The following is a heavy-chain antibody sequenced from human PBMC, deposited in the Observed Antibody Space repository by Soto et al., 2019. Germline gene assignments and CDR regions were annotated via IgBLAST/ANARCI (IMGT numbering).Heavy chain of an antibody. J-gene: IGHJ4*02. V-gene: IGHV1-18*01. D-gene: IGHD3-9*01. Sequence: ASVKVSCKASGYTFTSYGISWVRQAPGQGLEWMGWISAYNGNTNYAQKLQGRVTVTTDTSTSTAYMELRSLRSDDTAVYYCARGTYYDILTGYYPLDYWGQGTLVTVSS. CDR1: GYTFTSYG. CDR2: ISAYNGNT. CDR3: ARGTYYDILTGYYPLDY.